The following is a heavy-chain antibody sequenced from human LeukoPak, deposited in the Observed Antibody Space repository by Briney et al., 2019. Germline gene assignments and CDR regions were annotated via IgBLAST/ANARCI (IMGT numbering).Heavy chain of an antibody. CDR3: ARGSIAAAGGIDY. D-gene: IGHD6-13*01. J-gene: IGHJ4*02. V-gene: IGHV3-21*01. CDR2: ISSSSSYI. Sequence: GGSLRLSCAASGFTFTSYAMSWVRQAPGKGLEWVSSISSSSSYIYYADSAKGRFTISRDNAKNSLYLQMNSLRAEDTAVYYCARGSIAAAGGIDYWGQGTLVTVSS. CDR1: GFTFTSYA.